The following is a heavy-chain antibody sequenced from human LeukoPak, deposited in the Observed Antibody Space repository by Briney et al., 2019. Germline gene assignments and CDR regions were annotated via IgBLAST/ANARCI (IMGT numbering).Heavy chain of an antibody. CDR1: GGSISSYY. Sequence: PSETLSLTCTVSGGSISSYYWSWIRQPPGKGLEWIGYIYYSGSTNYNPSLKSRVTISVDTSKNQFSLKLSSVTAADTAVYYCARTLRARITGTTASVYGMDVWGQGTTVTVSS. CDR2: IYYSGST. J-gene: IGHJ6*02. D-gene: IGHD1-20*01. V-gene: IGHV4-59*01. CDR3: ARTLRARITGTTASVYGMDV.